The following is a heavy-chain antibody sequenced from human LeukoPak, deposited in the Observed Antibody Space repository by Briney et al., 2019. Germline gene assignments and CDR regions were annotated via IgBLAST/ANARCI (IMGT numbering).Heavy chain of an antibody. CDR2: ISSSSSYI. V-gene: IGHV3-21*01. CDR1: GFTFSSYA. J-gene: IGHJ3*02. Sequence: GGPLRLSCAASGFTFSSYAMSWVRQAPGKGLEWVSSISSSSSYIYYADSVKGRFTISRDNAKNSLYLQMNSLRAEDTAVYYCARESPRWSEGAFDIWGRGTMVTVSS. CDR3: ARESPRWSEGAFDI. D-gene: IGHD2-8*01.